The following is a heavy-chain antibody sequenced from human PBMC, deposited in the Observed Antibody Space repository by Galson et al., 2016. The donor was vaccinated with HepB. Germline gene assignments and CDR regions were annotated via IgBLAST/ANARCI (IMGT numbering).Heavy chain of an antibody. Sequence: SLRLSCAASGFTFDDYALHWVRQAPGKGLEWVSVISGDGGSTYYADSVKGRFTISRDNSKNSLYLQMNSLRTEDTGFYYCAKGIGGDSSNWWGEAYWGQGTLVTVSS. V-gene: IGHV3-43*02. J-gene: IGHJ4*02. CDR3: AKGIGGDSSNWWGEAY. CDR1: GFTFDDYA. CDR2: ISGDGGST. D-gene: IGHD6-13*01.